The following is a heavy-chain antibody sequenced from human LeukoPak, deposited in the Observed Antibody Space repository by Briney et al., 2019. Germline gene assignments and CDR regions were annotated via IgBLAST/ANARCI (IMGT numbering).Heavy chain of an antibody. D-gene: IGHD4-17*01. J-gene: IGHJ3*02. CDR2: IHYSGSL. CDR1: GGSISSYY. Sequence: PSETLSLTCTVSGGSISSYYWSWIRQPPGKGLEWIGYIHYSGSLNYNPSLKSRLTISVDTSKNQFSLKLSSVTAADTAVYYCARQMGGDYYLGAFDIWGQGTMVTVSS. CDR3: ARQMGGDYYLGAFDI. V-gene: IGHV4-59*08.